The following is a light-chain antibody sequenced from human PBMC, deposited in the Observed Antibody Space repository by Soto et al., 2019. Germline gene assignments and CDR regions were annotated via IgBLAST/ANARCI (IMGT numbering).Light chain of an antibody. V-gene: IGKV3-20*01. Sequence: LVLTQSPGTLSLSPGERATLSCRASQSVDSSFVAWFQQKPGQAPRLLIYGTSSRATGIPDRFSGSGSGTDFTLTINGLEPEDFAMYFCQQYGSSPWTFGQGTKVDIK. J-gene: IGKJ1*01. CDR3: QQYGSSPWT. CDR2: GTS. CDR1: QSVDSSF.